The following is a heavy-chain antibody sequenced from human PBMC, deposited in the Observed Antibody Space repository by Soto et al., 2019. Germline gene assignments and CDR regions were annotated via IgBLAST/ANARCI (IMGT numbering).Heavy chain of an antibody. CDR2: IDNDGGGT. Sequence: EVQLVESGGGLVQSGGSLRLSCAASGFTFTNYWMHWVRQAPGKGLVWVSRIDNDGGGTSYADSVKDRFTISRDNAKNTLYLQMNSLRPEDTAIYYCGSFFEYWGQGILVTVSS. CDR1: GFTFTNYW. CDR3: GSFFEY. J-gene: IGHJ4*02. V-gene: IGHV3-74*01. D-gene: IGHD6-19*01.